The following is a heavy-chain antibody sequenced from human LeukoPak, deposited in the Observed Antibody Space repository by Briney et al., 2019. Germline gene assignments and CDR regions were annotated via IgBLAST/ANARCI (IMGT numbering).Heavy chain of an antibody. CDR1: GYTFTGYY. CDR2: INPNSGGT. CDR3: ARGGYYDFWSGYSD. D-gene: IGHD3-3*01. Sequence: GASAKVSCKASGYTFTGYYMHWVRQAPGQGLEWMGWINPNSGGTNYAQKFQGRVTMTRDTSISTAYMELSRLRSDDTAVYYCARGGYYDFWSGYSDWGQGTLVTVSS. J-gene: IGHJ4*02. V-gene: IGHV1-2*02.